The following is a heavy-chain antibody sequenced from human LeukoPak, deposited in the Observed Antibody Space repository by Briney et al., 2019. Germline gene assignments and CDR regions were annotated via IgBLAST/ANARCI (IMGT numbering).Heavy chain of an antibody. D-gene: IGHD4-17*01. CDR2: VSGSGDST. V-gene: IGHV3-23*01. CDR1: GFTFSDYA. J-gene: IGHJ4*02. CDR3: AKDSYGDFSLGPED. Sequence: GGSLRLSCAASGFTFSDYAMNWVRQAPGKGLEWVSAVSGSGDSTYYADSVKGRFTISRDNSKNTLYLRMSRLRAGDTAVYYCAKDSYGDFSLGPEDWGQGTLVTVSS.